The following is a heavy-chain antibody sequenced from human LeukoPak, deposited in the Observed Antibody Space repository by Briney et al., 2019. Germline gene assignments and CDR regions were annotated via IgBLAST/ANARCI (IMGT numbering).Heavy chain of an antibody. V-gene: IGHV3-23*01. CDR3: AKDRGY. CDR2: ISGSGGST. J-gene: IGHJ4*02. Sequence: GGSLRLSCAASGFPFTTHWMTWLRQAPGKGLEWVSAISGSGGSTYYADSVKGRFTISRDSSKNTLYLQMNSLRAEDTAVYYCAKDRGYWGLGTLVTVSS. CDR1: GFPFTTHW.